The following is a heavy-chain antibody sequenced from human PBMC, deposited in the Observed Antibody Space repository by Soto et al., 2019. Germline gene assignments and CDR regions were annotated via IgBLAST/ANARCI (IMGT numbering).Heavy chain of an antibody. D-gene: IGHD2-21*01. V-gene: IGHV4-34*01. J-gene: IGHJ4*02. Sequence: SETLSLTCAVSGGSFSGYYWTWVRQPPGKGLEWIGRVDHTGNTKYSPSLKSRVTISVDTSKNQFSLNLKSVTAADTGFYFCARFSVPGLLQSCFYYDYWGQGNPVTGSS. CDR1: GGSFSGYY. CDR3: ARFSVPGLLQSCFYYDY. CDR2: VDHTGNT.